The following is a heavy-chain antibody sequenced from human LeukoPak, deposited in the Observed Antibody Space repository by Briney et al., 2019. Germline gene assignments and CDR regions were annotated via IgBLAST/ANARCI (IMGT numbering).Heavy chain of an antibody. D-gene: IGHD2-2*01. CDR1: GFTFSSYA. Sequence: GGSLRLSCAASGFTFSSYAMTWVRQAPGKGLEWVSAISAGGGSTYYADSVKGRFTISRDNAKNSLYLQMNSLRAEDTALYYCAKDAPRYCSSTSCSQFDYWGQGTLVTVSS. CDR3: AKDAPRYCSSTSCSQFDY. CDR2: ISAGGGST. V-gene: IGHV3-23*01. J-gene: IGHJ4*02.